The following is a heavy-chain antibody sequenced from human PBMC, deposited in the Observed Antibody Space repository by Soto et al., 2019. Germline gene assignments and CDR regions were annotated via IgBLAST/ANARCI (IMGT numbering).Heavy chain of an antibody. CDR2: FYNSGST. V-gene: IGHV4-59*01. J-gene: IGHJ6*02. CDR1: GGSISTYF. CDR3: ASGGGVRRQSIITSSYYYGMDV. D-gene: IGHD3-16*01. Sequence: PSETLSLTCSVSGGSISTYFWGWIRQPPGKGLEWIGYFYNSGSTNYNPSLKSRVTISVDTSKNQFSLKLSSVTAADTAVYYCASGGGVRRQSIITSSYYYGMDVWGQGTTVTVSS.